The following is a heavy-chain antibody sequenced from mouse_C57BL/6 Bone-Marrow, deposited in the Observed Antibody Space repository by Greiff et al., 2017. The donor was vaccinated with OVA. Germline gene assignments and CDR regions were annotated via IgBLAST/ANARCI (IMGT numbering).Heavy chain of an antibody. V-gene: IGHV1-64*01. Sequence: QVQLQQPGAELVKPGASVKLSCKASGYTFTSYWMHWVKQRPGQGLEWIGMIHPNSGSTNYNEKFKSKATLTVDKSSSTAYMQLSSLTSDDSAVYYCARGGDGYYIDYWGQGTTLTVSS. CDR2: IHPNSGST. J-gene: IGHJ2*01. CDR1: GYTFTSYW. D-gene: IGHD2-3*01. CDR3: ARGGDGYYIDY.